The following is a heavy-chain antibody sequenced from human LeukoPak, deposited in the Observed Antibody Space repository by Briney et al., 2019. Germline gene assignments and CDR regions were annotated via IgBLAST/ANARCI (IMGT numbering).Heavy chain of an antibody. CDR1: GFSLSTSGMC. V-gene: IGHV2-70*01. D-gene: IGHD3-9*01. CDR2: IDWDDDK. Sequence: SGPALVKPTQTLTLTCTFSGFSLSTSGMCVSWIRQPPGKALEWLALIDWDDDKYYSTSLKTRLTISKDTSKNQVVLTMTNMDPVDTATYYCARTVLRCFDWFQTSYYYYGMDVWGQGTTVTVSS. CDR3: ARTVLRCFDWFQTSYYYYGMDV. J-gene: IGHJ6*02.